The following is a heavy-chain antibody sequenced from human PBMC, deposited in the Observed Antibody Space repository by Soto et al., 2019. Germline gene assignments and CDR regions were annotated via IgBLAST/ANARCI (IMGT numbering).Heavy chain of an antibody. V-gene: IGHV5-51*01. Sequence: GESLKISCKGSGYSFTSYWSCWVRQMPGKGLEWMGIIYPGDSDTRYSPSFQGQVTISADKSISTAYLQWSSLKASDTAMYYCARQYYYDSSGYYGAFDIWGQGTMVTVSS. J-gene: IGHJ3*02. CDR1: GYSFTSYW. CDR2: IYPGDSDT. D-gene: IGHD3-22*01. CDR3: ARQYYYDSSGYYGAFDI.